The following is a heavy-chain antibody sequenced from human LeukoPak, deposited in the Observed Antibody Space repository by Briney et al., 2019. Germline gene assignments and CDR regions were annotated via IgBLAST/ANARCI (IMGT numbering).Heavy chain of an antibody. CDR1: GYTFTGYY. V-gene: IGHV1-46*01. Sequence: ASVKVSCKASGYTFTGYYMHWVRQAPGQGLEWMGTINPSNSYTNCAQNFQGRVTMTRDTSTSTVYMELSSLRSEDTAVYYCARAYTYGLGYWGQGIPVTVSS. J-gene: IGHJ4*02. CDR3: ARAYTYGLGY. D-gene: IGHD5-18*01. CDR2: INPSNSYT.